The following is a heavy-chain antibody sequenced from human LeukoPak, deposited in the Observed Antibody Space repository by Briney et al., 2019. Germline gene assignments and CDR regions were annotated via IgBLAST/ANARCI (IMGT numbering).Heavy chain of an antibody. V-gene: IGHV4-39*07. CDR1: GGSISSSSYY. J-gene: IGHJ4*02. Sequence: PSETLSLTCTVSGGSISSSSYYWGWIRQPPGKGLEWIGSMYYSGSTYYNPSLKSRVTISVDTSKNQFSLKLSSVTAADTAVYYCARGRVMNYGSGIVYWGQGTLVTVSS. CDR3: ARGRVMNYGSGIVY. CDR2: MYYSGST. D-gene: IGHD3-10*01.